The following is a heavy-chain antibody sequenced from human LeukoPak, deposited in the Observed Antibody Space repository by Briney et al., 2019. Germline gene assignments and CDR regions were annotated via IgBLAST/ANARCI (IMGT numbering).Heavy chain of an antibody. J-gene: IGHJ4*02. CDR1: GFTFSSYW. Sequence: PGGSLRLSCAASGFTFSSYWMHWVRQAPGKGLVWVSRINSDGSSTSYADSVKGRFTISRDNAKNTLYLRMNSLRAEDTAVYYCARNVLPGYFDYWGQGTLVTVSS. D-gene: IGHD2-15*01. V-gene: IGHV3-74*01. CDR3: ARNVLPGYFDY. CDR2: INSDGSST.